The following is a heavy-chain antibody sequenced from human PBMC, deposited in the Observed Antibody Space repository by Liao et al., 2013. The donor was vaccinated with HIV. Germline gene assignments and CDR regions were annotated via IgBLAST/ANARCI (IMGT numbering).Heavy chain of an antibody. CDR2: VNHSGDT. Sequence: QVQLQQWGAGLLKTSETLSLTCAVYGGSFSDYYWTWIRQPPGKGLEWIGEVNHSGDTNYSPSLKSRVSMSVDTSKNQFSLKLSSVTAADTAVYYCVSLSRGYWGQGTLVTVSS. V-gene: IGHV4-34*01. CDR3: VSLSRGY. J-gene: IGHJ4*02. D-gene: IGHD3-10*01. CDR1: GGSFSDYY.